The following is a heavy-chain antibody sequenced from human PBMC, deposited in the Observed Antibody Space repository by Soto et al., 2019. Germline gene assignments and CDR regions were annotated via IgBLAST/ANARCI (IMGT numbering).Heavy chain of an antibody. CDR1: RFAFSSYS. CDR2: INSVASYV. V-gene: IGHV3-21*01. CDR3: TRDRSSFMRGRIRGPYGGLDV. D-gene: IGHD3-10*01. Sequence: QLVESGGGLVKPGGSLRVSCAASRFAFSSYSMHWVRQAPMKGLEWVASINSVASYVYYADSVEGRVTISRDNAKNSVYLQMNSLRAEDTAVYYCTRDRSSFMRGRIRGPYGGLDVWGQGTTVLVS. J-gene: IGHJ6*02.